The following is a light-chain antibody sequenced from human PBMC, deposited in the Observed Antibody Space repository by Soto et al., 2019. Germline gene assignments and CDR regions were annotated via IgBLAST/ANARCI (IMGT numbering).Light chain of an antibody. CDR3: AAWDDSLGGVV. CDR2: GNN. CDR1: SSNIGTNY. V-gene: IGLV1-47*01. Sequence: QSVLTQPPSASGTPGQTVTISSSGSSSNIGTNYVSWYQQLPGTAPKLLIYGNNQRPSGVPDRFSGTRSGTSASLAIIGRGSEDEADYYCAAWDDSLGGVVFGGGTKLTVL. J-gene: IGLJ3*02.